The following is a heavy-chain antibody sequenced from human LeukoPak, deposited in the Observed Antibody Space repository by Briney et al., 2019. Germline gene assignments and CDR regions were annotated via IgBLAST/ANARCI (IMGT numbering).Heavy chain of an antibody. D-gene: IGHD3-10*01. Sequence: GGSLRLSCAASGFTFGSFAMSWVRQAPGKGLEWVSSISTNGGTTYYAHFVKGRFTISRDNAKSSLYLQMNSLRGEDTAVYYCARARYGSGGYFFDFWGQGTLVTVSS. CDR3: ARARYGSGGYFFDF. CDR2: ISTNGGTT. CDR1: GFTFGSFA. J-gene: IGHJ4*02. V-gene: IGHV3-23*01.